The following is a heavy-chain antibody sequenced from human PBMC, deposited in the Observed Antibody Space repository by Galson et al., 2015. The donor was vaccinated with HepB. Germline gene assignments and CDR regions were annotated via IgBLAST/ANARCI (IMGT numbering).Heavy chain of an antibody. Sequence: SLRLSCAASGFTFSDYYMSWIRQAPGKGLEWVSYISSNSIQTNYADSLTGRITISRDNAKNSLYLQMNSLRAADTAVYYCARGAYDYVWGSYRYGPFDHWGQGTLVTVSS. CDR3: ARGAYDYVWGSYRYGPFDH. CDR2: ISSNSIQT. D-gene: IGHD3-16*02. CDR1: GFTFSDYY. V-gene: IGHV3-11*03. J-gene: IGHJ4*02.